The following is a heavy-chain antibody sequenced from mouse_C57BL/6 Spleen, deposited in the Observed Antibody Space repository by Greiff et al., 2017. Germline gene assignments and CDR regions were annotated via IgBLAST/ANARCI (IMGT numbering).Heavy chain of an antibody. CDR2: ISSGSSNI. J-gene: IGHJ2*01. CDR3: ARQRWYFDY. V-gene: IGHV5-17*01. CDR1: GFTFSDYG. Sequence: EVKLMESGGGLVKPGGSLKLSCAASGFTFSDYGMHWVRQAPEKGLEWVAYISSGSSNIYYADTVKGRFTISRDNAKNTLFLQMTSLRSEDTAMYYCARQRWYFDYWGQGTTLTVSS. D-gene: IGHD1-1*02.